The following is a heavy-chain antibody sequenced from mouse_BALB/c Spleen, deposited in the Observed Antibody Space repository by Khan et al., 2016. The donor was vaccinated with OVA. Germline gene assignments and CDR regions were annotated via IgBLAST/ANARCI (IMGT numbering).Heavy chain of an antibody. D-gene: IGHD2-14*01. CDR3: ARILIGTTDYAMDY. CDR1: GFSLTSYG. V-gene: IGHV2-2*02. CDR2: IWSGGST. Sequence: QVQLKESGPGLVQPSQSLSITCTVSGFSLTSYGVHWVRQSPGKGLEWLGVIWSGGSTDYNAAFISRLSISKDNSKSQVFFKMNSLQANDTAIYYCARILIGTTDYAMDYWGQGTSGTVSS. J-gene: IGHJ4*01.